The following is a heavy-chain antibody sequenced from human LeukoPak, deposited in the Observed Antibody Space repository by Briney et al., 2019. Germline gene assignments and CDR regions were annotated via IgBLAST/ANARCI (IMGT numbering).Heavy chain of an antibody. J-gene: IGHJ6*02. CDR1: GGSFSGYY. CDR3: AREAGYYDSSGYYRNNYYYYYGMNV. Sequence: PSETLSLTCAVYGGSFSGYYWSWIRQPPGKGLEWIGEINHSGSTNYNPSLKSRVTISVDTSKNQFSLKLSSVTAADTAVYYCAREAGYYDSSGYYRNNYYYYYGMNVWGQGTTVTVSS. V-gene: IGHV4-34*01. D-gene: IGHD3-22*01. CDR2: INHSGST.